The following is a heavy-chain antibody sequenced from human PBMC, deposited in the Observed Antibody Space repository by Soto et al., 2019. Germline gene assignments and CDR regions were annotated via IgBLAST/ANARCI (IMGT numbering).Heavy chain of an antibody. Sequence: EVQLLESGGGLVQPGGSLRLSCAASGFTFSSYAMSWVRQAPGKGLEWVSAISGSGGSTYYADSVKGRFTISRDNSKNTLYLQMNSLRAEDTAVYYCAKGGRGWIAVAATGPDYWGQGTLVTVSS. CDR3: AKGGRGWIAVAATGPDY. J-gene: IGHJ4*02. CDR1: GFTFSSYA. CDR2: ISGSGGST. D-gene: IGHD6-19*01. V-gene: IGHV3-23*01.